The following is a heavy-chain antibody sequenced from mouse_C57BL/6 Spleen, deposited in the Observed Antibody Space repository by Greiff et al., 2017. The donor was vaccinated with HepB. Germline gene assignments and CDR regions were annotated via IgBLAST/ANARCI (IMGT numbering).Heavy chain of an antibody. CDR3: ARPGGNPRYFDV. CDR2: ISSGSSTI. Sequence: EVKLVESGGGLVKPGGSLKLSCAASGFTFSDYGMHWVRQAPEKGLEWVAYISSGSSTIYYADTVKGRFTISRDNAKNTLFLQMTSLRSEDTAMYYCARPGGNPRYFDVWGTGTTVTVSS. CDR1: GFTFSDYG. V-gene: IGHV5-17*01. J-gene: IGHJ1*03. D-gene: IGHD2-1*01.